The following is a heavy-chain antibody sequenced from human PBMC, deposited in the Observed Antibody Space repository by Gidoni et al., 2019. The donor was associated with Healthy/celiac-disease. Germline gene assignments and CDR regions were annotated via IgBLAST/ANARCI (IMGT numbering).Heavy chain of an antibody. D-gene: IGHD1-26*01. J-gene: IGHJ4*01. Sequence: VQLQESGPGLVKLSGTLSLTCAVSGRSICSSNWWSWVRQPPGKGLGWIGEIYHSGSTNYNPSLKSRVTISVDKSKNQFSLKLSSVTAADTAVYYCARASRSYFNLVFDYWVHGTLVTVSS. CDR1: GRSICSSNW. CDR3: ARASRSYFNLVFDY. CDR2: IYHSGST. V-gene: IGHV4-4*02.